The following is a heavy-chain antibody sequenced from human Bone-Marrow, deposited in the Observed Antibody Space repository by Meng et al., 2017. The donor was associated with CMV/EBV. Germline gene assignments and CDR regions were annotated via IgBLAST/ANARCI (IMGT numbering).Heavy chain of an antibody. CDR1: GFTFSSYG. CDR2: IRYDGSNK. Sequence: GGSLRLSSAASGFTFSSYGMHWVRQAPGKGLEWVAFIRYDGSNKYYADSVKGRFTISRDNSKNTLYLQMNSLRAEDTAVYYCATDYQRSSPYGVDVWGQGATVTCSS. V-gene: IGHV3-30*02. J-gene: IGHJ6*01. D-gene: IGHD1-26*01. CDR3: ATDYQRSSPYGVDV.